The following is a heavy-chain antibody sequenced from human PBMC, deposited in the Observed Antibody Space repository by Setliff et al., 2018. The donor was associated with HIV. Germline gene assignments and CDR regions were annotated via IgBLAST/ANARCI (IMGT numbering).Heavy chain of an antibody. CDR3: ARHGGSYAFAEYLQH. CDR1: GGSISSSSYY. CDR2: MYYSGST. D-gene: IGHD1-26*01. V-gene: IGHV4-39*01. Sequence: PSETQSLTCTVSGGSISSSSYYWGWIRQPPGKGLEWIGSMYYSGSTYYNPSLKSRLTISLDTSKNQFSLKLSSVTAADTAVYYCARHGGSYAFAEYLQHWGQGTLVTVSS. J-gene: IGHJ1*01.